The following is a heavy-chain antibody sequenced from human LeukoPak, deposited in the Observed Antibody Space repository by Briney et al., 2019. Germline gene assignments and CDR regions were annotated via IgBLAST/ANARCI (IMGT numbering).Heavy chain of an antibody. V-gene: IGHV3-13*01. CDR2: IGTAGDT. J-gene: IGHJ4*02. CDR3: ASSPAYSSSWYAIDN. CDR1: GFTFSNYD. Sequence: GGSLRLFCAASGFTFSNYDMHWVRQAAGKGLEWGSGIGTAGDTYYPASVKGRFTISRENAKNSLYLQMNSLSAGDTAVYYCASSPAYSSSWYAIDNWGQGTLVTVSS. D-gene: IGHD6-13*01.